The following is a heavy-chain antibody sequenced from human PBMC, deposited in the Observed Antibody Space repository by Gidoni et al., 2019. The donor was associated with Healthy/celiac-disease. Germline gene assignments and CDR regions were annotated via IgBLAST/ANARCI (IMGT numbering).Heavy chain of an antibody. CDR2: IWYDGSNK. V-gene: IGHV3-33*01. Sequence: QVQLVESGGGVVQPGRSLRLSCAASGFTFRSYGMHWVRQAPGKGLEWVAVIWYDGSNKYYADSVKGRFTISRDNSKNTLYLQMNSLRAEDTAVYYCARGDYYDSSGYYRSDAFDIWGQGTMVTVSS. CDR1: GFTFRSYG. D-gene: IGHD3-22*01. J-gene: IGHJ3*02. CDR3: ARGDYYDSSGYYRSDAFDI.